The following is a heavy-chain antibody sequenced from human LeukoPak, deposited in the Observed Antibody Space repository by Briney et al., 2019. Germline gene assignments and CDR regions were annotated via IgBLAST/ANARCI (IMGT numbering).Heavy chain of an antibody. CDR2: TYYRSKWYN. J-gene: IGHJ5*02. CDR1: GDSVSSNSAA. V-gene: IGHV6-1*01. Sequence: SQTLSLTCAISGDSVSSNSAAWNWIRQSPSRGLEWLGRTYYRSKWYNDYAVSVKSRITINPDTSKNQFSLQLNSVTPEDTAVYYCAGIPSYSSSWYSRTNWFDPWGQGTLVTVSS. D-gene: IGHD6-13*01. CDR3: AGIPSYSSSWYSRTNWFDP.